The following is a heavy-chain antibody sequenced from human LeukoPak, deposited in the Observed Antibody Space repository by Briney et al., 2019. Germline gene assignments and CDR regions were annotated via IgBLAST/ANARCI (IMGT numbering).Heavy chain of an antibody. CDR1: GFTFSSYA. V-gene: IGHV3-30*14. J-gene: IGHJ3*02. CDR3: ARAPTRALDI. CDR2: ISYDGSNK. Sequence: GGSLRLSCAASGFTFSSYAMHWVRQAPGKGLEWVAVISYDGSNKYYADSVKGRFTISRDNSKNTLYFQMNSLRAEDTAVYYCARAPTRALDIWGQGTMVTVSS. D-gene: IGHD1-1*01.